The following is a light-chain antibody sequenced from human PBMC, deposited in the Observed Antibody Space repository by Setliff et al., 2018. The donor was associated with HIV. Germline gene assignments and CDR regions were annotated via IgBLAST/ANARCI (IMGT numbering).Light chain of an antibody. CDR2: DDA. Sequence: SYELTQPASVSVAPGKTAKINCGGSNIGTKGVHWYQQKQGQAPVLVVYDDADRSSRIRDRFTGSNSGNTATLTISRVEAGDEADYYCQVWHFSDHYVFGTGTKVTVL. CDR1: NIGTKG. J-gene: IGLJ1*01. V-gene: IGLV3-21*03. CDR3: QVWHFSDHYV.